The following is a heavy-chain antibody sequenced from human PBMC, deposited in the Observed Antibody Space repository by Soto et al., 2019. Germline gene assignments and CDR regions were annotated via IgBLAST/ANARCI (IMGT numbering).Heavy chain of an antibody. CDR3: ASAIPAAMGVGNWFDP. V-gene: IGHV4-34*01. D-gene: IGHD2-2*01. Sequence: QVQLQQWGAGLLKPSETLSLTCAVYGGSFSGYYWSGIRQPPGKGLEWIGEINHSGSTNYNPSLKSRVTKSVDTSKNQFSLKLSSVTAADTAVYYCASAIPAAMGVGNWFDPWGQGTLVTVSS. CDR2: INHSGST. CDR1: GGSFSGYY. J-gene: IGHJ5*02.